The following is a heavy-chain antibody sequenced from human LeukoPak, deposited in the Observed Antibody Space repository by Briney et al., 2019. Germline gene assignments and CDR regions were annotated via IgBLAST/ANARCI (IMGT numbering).Heavy chain of an antibody. CDR3: AKEPRPPVRYYYDSSGYSEVFDY. V-gene: IGHV3-30*18. Sequence: GGSLRLSCAASGFTFSSYGMHWVRQAPGKGLEWVAVISYDGSNKYYADSVKGRFTISRDNSKNTLYPQMNSLRAEDTAVYYCAKEPRPPVRYYYDSSGYSEVFDYWGQGTLVTVSS. J-gene: IGHJ4*02. CDR1: GFTFSSYG. CDR2: ISYDGSNK. D-gene: IGHD3-22*01.